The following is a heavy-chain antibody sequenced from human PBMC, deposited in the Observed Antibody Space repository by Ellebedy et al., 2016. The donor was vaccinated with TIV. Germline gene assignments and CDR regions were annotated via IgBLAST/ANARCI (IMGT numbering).Heavy chain of an antibody. D-gene: IGHD3-10*01. CDR3: ARGPRRGVPNWFDP. J-gene: IGHJ5*02. V-gene: IGHV4-39*01. CDR2: IHYGGST. Sequence: MPSETLSLTCTVSACSTSSSSYSWGWIRQPPGKGLEWIGSIHYGGSTYYNPSLKSRVTISVDTSKNQFSLKLSSVTAADTAVYYCARGPRRGVPNWFDPWGQGTLVTVSS. CDR1: ACSTSSSSYS.